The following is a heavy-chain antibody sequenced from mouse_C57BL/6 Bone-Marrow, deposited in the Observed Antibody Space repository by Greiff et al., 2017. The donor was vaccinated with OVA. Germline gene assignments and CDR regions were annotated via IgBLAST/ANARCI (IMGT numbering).Heavy chain of an antibody. CDR3: ARKHSSGYGENWFAY. J-gene: IGHJ3*01. Sequence: VKVVESGPGLVAPSQSLSITCTVSGFSLTSYAISWVRQPPGKGLEWLGVIWTGGGTNYNSALKSRLSISKDNSKSQVFLKMNSLQTDDTARYYCARKHSSGYGENWFAYWGQGTLVTVSA. CDR1: GFSLTSYA. V-gene: IGHV2-9-1*01. D-gene: IGHD3-2*02. CDR2: IWTGGGT.